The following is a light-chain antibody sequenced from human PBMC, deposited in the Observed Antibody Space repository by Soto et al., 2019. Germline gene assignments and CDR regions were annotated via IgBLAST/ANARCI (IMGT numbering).Light chain of an antibody. CDR3: HQYKTYWT. V-gene: IGKV1-5*03. Sequence: DIQMTQSPSTLSASVGDRVTITCRASQSISSWLAWYQQKPGKAPKLLIYKVSTLQSGVSSRFSGSGSGTEFTLTTSSLQPDDFATYFCHQYKTYWTFGPGTKVEIK. J-gene: IGKJ1*01. CDR1: QSISSW. CDR2: KVS.